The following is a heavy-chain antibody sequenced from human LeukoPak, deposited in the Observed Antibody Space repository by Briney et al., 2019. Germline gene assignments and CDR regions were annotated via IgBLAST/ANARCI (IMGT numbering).Heavy chain of an antibody. CDR3: ARRGYYGSGSYGYFDY. CDR2: IYPGDSDT. CDR1: GYSFTSYW. J-gene: IGHJ4*02. Sequence: GESLKISCKGSGYSFTSYWIGWVRQMPGKGLEWMGIIYPGDSDTRYSPSFQGQVTISADKSISTAYLQWSSLKASDTAIYYCARRGYYGSGSYGYFDYWGQGTLVTVSS. V-gene: IGHV5-51*01. D-gene: IGHD3-10*01.